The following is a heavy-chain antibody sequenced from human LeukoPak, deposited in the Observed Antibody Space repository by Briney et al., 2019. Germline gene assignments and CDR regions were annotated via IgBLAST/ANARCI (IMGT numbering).Heavy chain of an antibody. CDR3: ARGVPAAIYYYYGMDV. CDR2: ISYDGSNK. CDR1: GFTFSSYA. D-gene: IGHD2-2*02. Sequence: PGGSLRLSCAASGFTFSSYAMHRVRQAPGKGLEWVAVISYDGSNKYYADSVKGRFTISRDNSKNTLYLQMNSLRAKDTAVYSCARGVPAAIYYYYGMDVWGQGTTVTVS. J-gene: IGHJ6*02. V-gene: IGHV3-30-3*01.